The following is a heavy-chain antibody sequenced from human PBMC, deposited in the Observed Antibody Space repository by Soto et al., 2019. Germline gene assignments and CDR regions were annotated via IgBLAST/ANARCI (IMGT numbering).Heavy chain of an antibody. CDR3: ARKDKSGYLNWFDP. J-gene: IGHJ5*02. D-gene: IGHD3-22*01. Sequence: XLKNSYRASGDXCTSYMVSWVRHMTGKGLEWMGIIFPSDSDTRYSPSFQGQVTISADRSTSTVFLQWASLKASDTAVYFCARKDKSGYLNWFDPWGQGTLGTVSS. CDR2: IFPSDSDT. CDR1: GDXCTSYM. V-gene: IGHV5-51*01.